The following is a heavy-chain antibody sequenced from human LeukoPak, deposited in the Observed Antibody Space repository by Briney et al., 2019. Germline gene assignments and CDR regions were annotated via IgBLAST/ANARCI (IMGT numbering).Heavy chain of an antibody. D-gene: IGHD3-22*01. CDR2: INPNSGGT. CDR1: GYTFTDCH. V-gene: IGHV1-2*02. Sequence: ASVKVSCKASGYTFTDCHMHWVRQAPGQGLEWMGWINPNSGGTDYAQKFQGRVTMTRDTSISTAYMEVSRLRSDDTAVYYCARDYYDSSGYSRFDPWGQGTLVTVSP. CDR3: ARDYYDSSGYSRFDP. J-gene: IGHJ5*02.